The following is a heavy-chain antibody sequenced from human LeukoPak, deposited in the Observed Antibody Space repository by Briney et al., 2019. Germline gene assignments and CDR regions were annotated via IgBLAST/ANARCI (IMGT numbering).Heavy chain of an antibody. V-gene: IGHV1-46*01. D-gene: IGHD6-19*01. CDR2: INPSGGST. CDR1: GYTFTSYY. J-gene: IGHJ4*02. CDR3: ARDESSGWYAPDY. Sequence: ASVKVSCKASGYTFTSYYMHWVRQTPGQGLEWMGIINPSGGSTSYAQKFQGRVTMARDMSTSTVYMELSSLRSEDTAVYYCARDESSGWYAPDYWGQGTLVTVSS.